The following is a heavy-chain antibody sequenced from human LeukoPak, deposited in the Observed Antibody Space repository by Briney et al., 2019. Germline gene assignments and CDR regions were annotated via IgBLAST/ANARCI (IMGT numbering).Heavy chain of an antibody. CDR3: ARDRAVTQDWAKFAP. V-gene: IGHV3-66*03. J-gene: IGHJ5*02. Sequence: GGSLRLSCAGSGFNVSNYYMSWVRQAPGKGLEWVSLIRDSGEPFYADSVRGRFTVSRDNSKNTMYLQMNRLSVEDTAVYFCARDRAVTQDWAKFAPWGQGTLVTVSS. CDR2: IRDSGEP. CDR1: GFNVSNYY. D-gene: IGHD4-17*01.